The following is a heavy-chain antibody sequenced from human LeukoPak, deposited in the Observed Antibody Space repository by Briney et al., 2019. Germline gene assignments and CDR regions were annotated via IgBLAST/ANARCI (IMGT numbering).Heavy chain of an antibody. Sequence: GRSLRLSCAASGFTFSSYGMHWVRQAPGKGLEWVAVISYDGSNKYYADSVKGRFTISRDNSKNTLYLQMNSLKTEDTAVYYCTRDQDFWSGYSLGYYYYYMDVWGKGTTVTVSS. CDR2: ISYDGSNK. V-gene: IGHV3-30*03. J-gene: IGHJ6*03. CDR1: GFTFSSYG. CDR3: TRDQDFWSGYSLGYYYYYMDV. D-gene: IGHD3-3*01.